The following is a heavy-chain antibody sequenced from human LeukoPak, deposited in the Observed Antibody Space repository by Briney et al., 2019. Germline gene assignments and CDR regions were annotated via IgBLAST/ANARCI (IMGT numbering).Heavy chain of an antibody. V-gene: IGHV4-59*01. D-gene: IGHD3-22*01. CDR2: IYYSGST. CDR1: GGSISSYY. CDR3: AKEGGGYSTNYFFDS. Sequence: SETLSLTCTVSGGSISSYYWSWIRQPPGKGLEWIGYIYYSGSTNYNLSLKSRVTISVDTSKNQFSLKLSSVTAADTAVYYCAKEGGGYSTNYFFDSWGQGTLVTVSS. J-gene: IGHJ4*02.